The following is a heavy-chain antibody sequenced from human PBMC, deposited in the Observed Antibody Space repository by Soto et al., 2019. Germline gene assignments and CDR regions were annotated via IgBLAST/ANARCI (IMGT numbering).Heavy chain of an antibody. D-gene: IGHD1-26*01. CDR2: INAGNGNT. J-gene: IGHJ3*02. V-gene: IGHV1-3*01. CDR1: GYTFTNYA. Sequence: ASVKVSCKASGYTFTNYAMHWVRQAPGQRLEWMGWINAGNGNTKYSQKFQGRVTITTDTSASTAYMELRSLRSDDTAVYYCARGIVGVGGAFDIWGQGTMVTVSS. CDR3: ARGIVGVGGAFDI.